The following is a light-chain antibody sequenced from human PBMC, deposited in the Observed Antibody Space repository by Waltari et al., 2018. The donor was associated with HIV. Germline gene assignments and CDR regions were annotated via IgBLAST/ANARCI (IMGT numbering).Light chain of an antibody. CDR3: AAWDDSLNGQVV. CDR1: GSHLATNT. J-gene: IGLJ2*01. Sequence: HSVLTQSASVSATPGQRVTIPCSGSGSHLATNTVSWYQIFPGTAPKLFIFGDDQRPSGVPDRFSGSKSGTSASLTISGLQSEDEATYFCAAWDDSLNGQVVFGGGTLLTVL. CDR2: GDD. V-gene: IGLV1-44*01.